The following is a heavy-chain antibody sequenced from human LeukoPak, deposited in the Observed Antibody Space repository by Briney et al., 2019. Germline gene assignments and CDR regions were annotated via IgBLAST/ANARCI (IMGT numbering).Heavy chain of an antibody. V-gene: IGHV3-7*01. J-gene: IGHJ4*02. Sequence: GGSLRLSCAASGFTFSSYWMSWVRQAPGKGLEWVANIKQDGSEKYYVDSVKGRFTISRDNAKNSLYLQMNSLRAEDTAVYYCARDLGDYDFWGGYYSVSYFDYWGQGTLVTVSS. D-gene: IGHD3-3*01. CDR2: IKQDGSEK. CDR1: GFTFSSYW. CDR3: ARDLGDYDFWGGYYSVSYFDY.